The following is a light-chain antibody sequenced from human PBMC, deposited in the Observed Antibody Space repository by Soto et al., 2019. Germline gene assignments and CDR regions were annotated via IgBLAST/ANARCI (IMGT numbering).Light chain of an antibody. V-gene: IGKV3-20*01. CDR2: GAS. J-gene: IGKJ1*01. Sequence: EIVVTQAPGTLALSPGGRATLSCRANQSFSSSSLAWYQQKPGQAPRLLIYGASSRATGIPDRFSGSGSGTDFNLTISRLEPEDFEVYYCPQYFEWPPMTFGQGTKVDIK. CDR3: PQYFEWPPMT. CDR1: QSFSSSS.